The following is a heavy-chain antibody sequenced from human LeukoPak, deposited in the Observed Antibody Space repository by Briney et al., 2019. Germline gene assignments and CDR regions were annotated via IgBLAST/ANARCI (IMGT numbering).Heavy chain of an antibody. CDR1: GFTFDDYA. CDR2: ISWNSGSI. D-gene: IGHD3-10*01. J-gene: IGHJ4*02. Sequence: GGSLRLSCAASGFTFDDYAMHWVRQAPGKGLEWVSGISWNSGSIGYADSVKGRFTISRDNAKNSLYLQMNSLRAEDTALYYCAKEKSMVRGVFDYWGQGTLVTVSS. CDR3: AKEKSMVRGVFDY. V-gene: IGHV3-9*01.